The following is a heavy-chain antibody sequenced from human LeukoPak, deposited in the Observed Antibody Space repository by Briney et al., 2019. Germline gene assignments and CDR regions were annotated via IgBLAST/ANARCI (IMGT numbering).Heavy chain of an antibody. CDR2: INPNSGGT. CDR3: ARVSREYDFWTENCYYYYMDV. CDR1: GYTFTGYY. D-gene: IGHD3-3*01. V-gene: IGHV1-2*02. Sequence: GASVKVSCKASGYTFTGYYMHWVRQAPGQGLEWMGWINPNSGGTNYAQKFQGRVTMTRDTSISTAYMELSRLRSDDTAVYYCARVSREYDFWTENCYYYYMDVWGKGTTVTVSS. J-gene: IGHJ6*03.